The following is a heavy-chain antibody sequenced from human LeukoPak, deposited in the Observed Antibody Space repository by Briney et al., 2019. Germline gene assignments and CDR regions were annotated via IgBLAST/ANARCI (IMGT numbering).Heavy chain of an antibody. CDR2: IYTSGST. CDR1: GGSISSYY. Sequence: SETLSLTCTVSGGSISSYYWSWVRQPAGKGLEGIGRIYTSGSTNYNPSLKSRVTMSVDTSKNQFSLKLSSVTAADTAVYYCARDCSGGSCYTTGRYYYYGMDVWGQGTTVTVSS. J-gene: IGHJ6*02. D-gene: IGHD2-15*01. V-gene: IGHV4-4*07. CDR3: ARDCSGGSCYTTGRYYYYGMDV.